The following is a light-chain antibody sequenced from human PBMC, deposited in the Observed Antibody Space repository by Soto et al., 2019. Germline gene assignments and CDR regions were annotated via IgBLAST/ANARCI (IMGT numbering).Light chain of an antibody. J-gene: IGLJ3*02. CDR2: DTK. CDR3: LLSYSGPRV. Sequence: QAVVTQEPSLTVSPGETVXLXCXSSTGAVTXXXYPYWFQQKPGQAPRTLIYDTKNKHSWTPARFSGSLLGGKAALTLSGAQPEDEAEYYCLLSYSGPRVFGGGTKLTVL. V-gene: IGLV7-46*01. CDR1: TGAVTXXXY.